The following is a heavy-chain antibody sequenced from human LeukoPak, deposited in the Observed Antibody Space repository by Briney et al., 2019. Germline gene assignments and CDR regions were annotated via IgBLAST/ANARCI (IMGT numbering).Heavy chain of an antibody. CDR1: GFTFTSST. CDR2: IVVGSGNT. V-gene: IGHV1-58*02. CDR3: ASRSGSTPYYFDY. J-gene: IGHJ4*02. Sequence: SVKVSCKASGFTFTSSTIQWVRQARGQRLEWIGWIVVGSGNTNYAQKLQGRVTMTTDTSTSTAYMELRNLRSDDTAVYYCASRSGSTPYYFDYWGQGTLVTVSS. D-gene: IGHD3-3*01.